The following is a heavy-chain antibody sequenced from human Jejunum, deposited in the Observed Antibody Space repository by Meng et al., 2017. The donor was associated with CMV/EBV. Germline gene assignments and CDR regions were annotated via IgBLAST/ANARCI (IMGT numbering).Heavy chain of an antibody. J-gene: IGHJ4*02. CDR3: ARDVGSGSYYNAPFDY. Sequence: FTFSSFGMGWVRQAPGKGLEWVSYISTSSNNIYYADSVKGRFTISRDNAKNSLYLQMNSLRAEDTAVYYCARDVGSGSYYNAPFDYWGQGTLVTVSS. CDR1: FTFSSFG. CDR2: ISTSSNNI. D-gene: IGHD3-10*01. V-gene: IGHV3-48*04.